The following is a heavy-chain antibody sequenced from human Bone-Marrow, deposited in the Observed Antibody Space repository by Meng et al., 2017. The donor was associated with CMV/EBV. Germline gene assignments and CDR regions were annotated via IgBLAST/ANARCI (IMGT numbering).Heavy chain of an antibody. CDR2: INHSGST. CDR3: VGSEEFYHFRSGWEWYYHYGMDV. CDR1: GGSLSGYYY. D-gene: IGHD3-3*01. Sequence: SETLSLTCAVYGGSLSGYYYWSWIRQPPGKGLEWIGGINHSGSTNYNPSLKSRVTISVDTSKNQFSLKLSSVTAADTAVYYCVGSEEFYHFRSGWEWYYHYGMDVWGPGTTVTVSS. J-gene: IGHJ6*02. V-gene: IGHV4-34*01.